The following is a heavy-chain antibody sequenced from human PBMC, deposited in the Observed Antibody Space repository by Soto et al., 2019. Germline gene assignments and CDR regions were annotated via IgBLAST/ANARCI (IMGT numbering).Heavy chain of an antibody. V-gene: IGHV1-58*01. D-gene: IGHD3-3*01. CDR2: IVVGSGNT. CDR1: GFTYTSSA. CDR3: AADQYYDFSSAGYGMDV. J-gene: IGHJ6*02. Sequence: SVKVSCKASGFTYTSSAVQWVRQARGQRLEWIGGIVVGSGNTNYAQKFQERVTITSDMSTSTAYMELSSLRSEDTAVYYCAADQYYDFSSAGYGMDVWGQATTVTVSS.